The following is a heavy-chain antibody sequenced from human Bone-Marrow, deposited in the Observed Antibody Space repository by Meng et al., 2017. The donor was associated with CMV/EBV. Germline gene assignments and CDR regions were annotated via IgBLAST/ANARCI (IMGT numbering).Heavy chain of an antibody. CDR3: ARLWDHDMLTDYPKNYYYYPMDV. V-gene: IGHV5-51*01. J-gene: IGHJ6*02. D-gene: IGHD3-9*01. CDR1: RYSFTTYW. CDR2: IYPGGSDT. Sequence: GESLKISCKGSRYSFTTYWIGWVRQMPGKGLEWMGIIYPGGSDTRYSPSFQGLVTISADKSISTAYLQWSSLKASDTAIYYCARLWDHDMLTDYPKNYYYYPMDVWGQGTTVTVSS.